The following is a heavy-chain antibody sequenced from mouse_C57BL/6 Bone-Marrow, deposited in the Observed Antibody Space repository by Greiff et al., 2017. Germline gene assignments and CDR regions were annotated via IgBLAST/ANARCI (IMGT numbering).Heavy chain of an antibody. CDR3: ASYYSNYGWFAY. CDR1: EYEFPSHD. J-gene: IGHJ3*01. V-gene: IGHV5-2*01. D-gene: IGHD2-5*01. CDR2: INSDGGST. Sequence: DVKLVESGGGLVQPGESLKLSCESNEYEFPSHDMSWVRKTPEKRLELVAAINSDGGSTYYPDTMERRFIISRDNTKKTLYLQMSSLRSEDTALYYCASYYSNYGWFAYWGQGTLVTVSA.